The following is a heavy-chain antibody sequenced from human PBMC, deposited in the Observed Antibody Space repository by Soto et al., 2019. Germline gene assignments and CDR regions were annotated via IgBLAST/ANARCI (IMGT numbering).Heavy chain of an antibody. Sequence: SLRLSCAASGFTFSSYAMHWVRQAPGKGLEWVAVISYDGSNKYYADSVKGRFTISRDNSKNTLYLQMNSLRAEDTAVYYCASPPDDSSGYHGYFQHWGQGTLVTVSS. CDR1: GFTFSSYA. CDR3: ASPPDDSSGYHGYFQH. V-gene: IGHV3-30-3*01. D-gene: IGHD3-22*01. CDR2: ISYDGSNK. J-gene: IGHJ1*01.